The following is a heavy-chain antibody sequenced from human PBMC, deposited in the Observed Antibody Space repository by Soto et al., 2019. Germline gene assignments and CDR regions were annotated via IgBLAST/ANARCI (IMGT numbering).Heavy chain of an antibody. CDR3: ARDPGGNTDYYYYGMDV. D-gene: IGHD2-15*01. CDR1: GDSVSSNSAA. CDR2: TYYRSKWYN. V-gene: IGHV6-1*01. Sequence: PSQTLSLTCAISGDSVSSNSAAWNWIRQSPSRGLEWLGRTYYRSKWYNDYAVSVKSRITINPDTSENQYSLQLNSVTPEDTAVYYCARDPGGNTDYYYYGMDVWGQGTTVTVSS. J-gene: IGHJ6*02.